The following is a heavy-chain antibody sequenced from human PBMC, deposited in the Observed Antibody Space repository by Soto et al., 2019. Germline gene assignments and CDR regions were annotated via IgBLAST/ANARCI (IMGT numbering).Heavy chain of an antibody. CDR1: GFIFSNYA. CDR2: IWFDGSYE. Sequence: QVQLVESGGGVVQPGRSLRLSCEASGFIFSNYAMHWVRQAPGQGLEWVALIWFDGSYENYAESVKGRFTISRDNSKNTLYFQMNSQRVEDTAVYFCARGTGSGSFLIDYWGQGTLVTVSS. J-gene: IGHJ4*02. CDR3: ARGTGSGSFLIDY. V-gene: IGHV3-33*01. D-gene: IGHD3-10*01.